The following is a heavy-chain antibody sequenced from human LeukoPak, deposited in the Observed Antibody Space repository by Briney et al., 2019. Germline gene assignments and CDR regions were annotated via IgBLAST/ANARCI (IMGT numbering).Heavy chain of an antibody. CDR1: GFSVSTTGVG. CDR3: AHGKSYNDILTGYYRTPYYFDY. J-gene: IGHJ4*02. D-gene: IGHD3-9*01. Sequence: ESGPTLVKPTQTLTLTCTFSGFSVSTTGVGVGWIRQPPGKALEWLALIYWDDDKRYSPSLKSRLAITKDTSKYQVVLTMTNMDPVDTATYYCAHGKSYNDILTGYYRTPYYFDYWGQGTLVTVSS. CDR2: IYWDDDK. V-gene: IGHV2-5*02.